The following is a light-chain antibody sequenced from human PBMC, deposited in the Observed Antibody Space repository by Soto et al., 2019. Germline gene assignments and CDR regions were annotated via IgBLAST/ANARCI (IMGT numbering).Light chain of an antibody. CDR1: QGISNY. CDR2: AAS. V-gene: IGKV1-27*01. J-gene: IGKJ4*01. Sequence: DIQMTQSPSSLSASVGDRVTITCRASQGISNYLAWYQQKPGKVPKLLIYAASTLQSGVPSRFSGSGSGTDFTLTISSLEPEDVATYYCQKYNSAPSFGGGTKVEIK. CDR3: QKYNSAPS.